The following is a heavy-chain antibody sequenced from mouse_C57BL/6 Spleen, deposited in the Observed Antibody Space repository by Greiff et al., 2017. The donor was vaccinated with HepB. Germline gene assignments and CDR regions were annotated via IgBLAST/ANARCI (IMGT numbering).Heavy chain of an antibody. J-gene: IGHJ1*03. CDR1: GFTFSSYT. V-gene: IGHV5-9*01. Sequence: EVNLVESGGGLVKPGGSLKLSCAASGFTFSSYTMSWVRQTPEKRLEWVATISGGGGNTYYPDSVKGRFTISRDNAKNTLYLQMSSLRSEDTALYYCARQLTGTYFDVWGTGTTVTVSS. CDR3: ARQLTGTYFDV. D-gene: IGHD4-1*01. CDR2: ISGGGGNT.